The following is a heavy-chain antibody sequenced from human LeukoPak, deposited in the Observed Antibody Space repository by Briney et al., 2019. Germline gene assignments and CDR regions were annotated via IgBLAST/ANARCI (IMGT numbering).Heavy chain of an antibody. CDR1: GDSISGFY. V-gene: IGHV4-4*07. CDR3: ARDDMVGIYHAFLRY. J-gene: IGHJ4*02. D-gene: IGHD2-21*01. CDR2: IYTSVSA. Sequence: SETLSLTCTVSGDSISGFYWNWIRQPAGKGLEWIGRIYTSVSANYNPSLKSRVTMSVDTSKNQFSLKLRSVTAADTAVYYCARDDMVGIYHAFLRYWGQGTLVTVSS.